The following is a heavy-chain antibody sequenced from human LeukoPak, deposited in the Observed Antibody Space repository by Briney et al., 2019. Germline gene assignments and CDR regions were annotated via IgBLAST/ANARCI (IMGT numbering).Heavy chain of an antibody. D-gene: IGHD3-10*01. V-gene: IGHV4-30-4*01. CDR1: GGSISSGDYY. Sequence: SQTLSLTCTVSGGSISSGDYYWSWIRQPPGKGLEWIGYIYYSGSTYYNPSLKSRVTISVDTSKNQFSLKLSSVTAADTAVYYCARAAKRRATTMVRGVIDWFDPWGQGTLVTVSS. CDR3: ARAAKRRATTMVRGVIDWFDP. CDR2: IYYSGST. J-gene: IGHJ5*02.